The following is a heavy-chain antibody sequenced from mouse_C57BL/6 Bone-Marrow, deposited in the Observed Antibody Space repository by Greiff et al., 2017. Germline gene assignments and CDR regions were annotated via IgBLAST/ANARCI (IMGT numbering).Heavy chain of an antibody. Sequence: EVLVVESGGGLVKPGGSLKLSCAASGFTFSSYAMSWVRQTPEKRLEWVATISDGGSYTYYPDNVKGRFTISRDNAKNNLYLQMSHLKSEDTAMYYCARPDYYGSSYPFAYWGQGTLVTVSA. CDR3: ARPDYYGSSYPFAY. V-gene: IGHV5-4*01. D-gene: IGHD1-1*01. J-gene: IGHJ3*01. CDR1: GFTFSSYA. CDR2: ISDGGSYT.